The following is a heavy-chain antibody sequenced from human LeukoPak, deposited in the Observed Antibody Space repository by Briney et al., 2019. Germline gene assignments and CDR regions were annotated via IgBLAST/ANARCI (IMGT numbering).Heavy chain of an antibody. J-gene: IGHJ4*02. CDR2: IYYSGST. V-gene: IGHV4-59*08. CDR1: GGSISSYY. CDR3: ARHVWAYSTSWPYYFDY. D-gene: IGHD6-13*01. Sequence: PSETLSLTCTVSGGSISSYYWSSIRQPPGQGLEWIGSIYYSGSTYYSPALESRVTISVDTSKNQFSLHLTSVPAADTAVYYCARHVWAYSTSWPYYFDYWGQGTLVTVSS.